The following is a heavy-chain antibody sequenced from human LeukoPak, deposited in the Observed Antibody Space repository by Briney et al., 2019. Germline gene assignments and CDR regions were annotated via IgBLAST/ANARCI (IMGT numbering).Heavy chain of an antibody. CDR1: CLNISSFNYY. V-gene: IGHV4-39*01. D-gene: IGHD2-2*01. J-gene: IGHJ4*02. Sequence: PSETLTLTCTASCLNISSFNYYWGWIRQPPGKGLEWIGSIYYSGSTYYNPSLKSRVTICVDTSKNQFHLNLTQVTATDTAVYYCARRGCSNTTGYVGANLPFDYCGQGTLLTVSA. CDR3: ARRGCSNTTGYVGANLPFDY. CDR2: IYYSGST.